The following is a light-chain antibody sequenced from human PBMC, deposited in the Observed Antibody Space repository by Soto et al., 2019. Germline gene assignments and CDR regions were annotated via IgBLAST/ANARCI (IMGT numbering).Light chain of an antibody. CDR1: QSISSW. Sequence: DIQLTQSPSALSASVGDRVTVTCRASQSISSWLAWYQQKPGKAPKLLIHKASKLQIGVPSRFNGSGSGTEFTLTISSLQPDDFATYYCQHLVSFGQGTKLEIK. V-gene: IGKV1-5*03. J-gene: IGKJ2*01. CDR2: KAS. CDR3: QHLVS.